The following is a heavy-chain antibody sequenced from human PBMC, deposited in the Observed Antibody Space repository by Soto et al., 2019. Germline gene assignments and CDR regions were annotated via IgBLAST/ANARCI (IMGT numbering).Heavy chain of an antibody. J-gene: IGHJ5*02. CDR3: ARGGGYSDDFNWFDP. CDR2: IYYSGST. D-gene: IGHD5-12*01. CDR1: GDSISSGGYY. Sequence: SETLSLTCTVSGDSISSGGYYWTWIRQHPGKGLEWIGYIYYSGSTFYNPSLKTRISISVDISKNQFSLMLHSVTAADTAVYYCARGGGYSDDFNWFDPWGQGILVTVSS. V-gene: IGHV4-31*03.